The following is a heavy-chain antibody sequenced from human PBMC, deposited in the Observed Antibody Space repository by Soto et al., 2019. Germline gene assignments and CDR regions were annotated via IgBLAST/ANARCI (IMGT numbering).Heavy chain of an antibody. V-gene: IGHV3-23*01. CDR3: AKGMEGTYRSDY. Sequence: EVQLLESGGGLVQPGGSLRLSCAASGFTFSSYAMSWVRQAPGKGLEWVSAISGSGGSTYYADSVKGRFTISRDKSKNTLYLQMNSLRAEDTAVYYCAKGMEGTYRSDYWGQGTLVTVSS. CDR2: ISGSGGST. D-gene: IGHD1-1*01. J-gene: IGHJ4*02. CDR1: GFTFSSYA.